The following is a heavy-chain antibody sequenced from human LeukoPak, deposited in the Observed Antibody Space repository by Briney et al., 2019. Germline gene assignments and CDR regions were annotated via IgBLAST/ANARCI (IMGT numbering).Heavy chain of an antibody. J-gene: IGHJ2*01. Sequence: GGSLRLSCAASGFTVSSNYMSWVRQAPGKGLEWVSAISGSGGSTYYADSVKGRFTISRDNSKNTLYLQMNSLRAEDTAVYYCAKDDAPDGDYPYWYFDLWGRGTLVTVSS. CDR3: AKDDAPDGDYPYWYFDL. V-gene: IGHV3-23*01. CDR2: ISGSGGST. D-gene: IGHD4-17*01. CDR1: GFTVSSNY.